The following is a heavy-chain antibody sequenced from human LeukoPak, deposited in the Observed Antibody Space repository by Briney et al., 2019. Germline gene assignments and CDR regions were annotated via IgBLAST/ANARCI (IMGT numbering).Heavy chain of an antibody. V-gene: IGHV3-23*01. CDR1: GGSFSGYY. J-gene: IGHJ5*02. Sequence: ETLSLTCAVYGGSFSGYYWSWVRQAPGKGLEWVSAISGSGGSTYYADSVKGRFTISRDNSKNTLYLQMNSLRAEDTAVYYCAKDRLVRRGWFDPWGQGTPVTVSS. CDR3: AKDRLVRRGWFDP. D-gene: IGHD3-10*01. CDR2: ISGSGGST.